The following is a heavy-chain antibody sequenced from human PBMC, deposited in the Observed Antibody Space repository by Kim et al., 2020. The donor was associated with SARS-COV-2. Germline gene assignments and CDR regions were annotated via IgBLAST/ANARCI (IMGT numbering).Heavy chain of an antibody. CDR3: ARDRGIAAAGTNYYYYMDV. D-gene: IGHD6-13*01. CDR2: ISAYNGNT. Sequence: ASVKVSCKASGYTFTSYGISWVRQAPGQGLEWMGWISAYNGNTNYAQKLQGRVTMTTDTSTSTAYMELRSLRSDDTAVYYCARDRGIAAAGTNYYYYMDVWDKGTTVTVSS. V-gene: IGHV1-18*01. J-gene: IGHJ6*03. CDR1: GYTFTSYG.